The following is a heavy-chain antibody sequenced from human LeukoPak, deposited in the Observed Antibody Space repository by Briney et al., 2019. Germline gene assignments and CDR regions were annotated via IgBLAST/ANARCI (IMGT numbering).Heavy chain of an antibody. CDR1: GFTFSSYG. CDR3: AKDRNSGSYYLWAY. Sequence: RGSLRLSCAASGFTFSSYGMHWVRQAPGKGLEWVAVISYDGSNKYYADSVKGRFTISRDNSKNTLYLQMNSLRAEDTAVYYCAKDRNSGSYYLWAYWGQGTLVTVSS. V-gene: IGHV3-30*18. D-gene: IGHD1-26*01. CDR2: ISYDGSNK. J-gene: IGHJ4*02.